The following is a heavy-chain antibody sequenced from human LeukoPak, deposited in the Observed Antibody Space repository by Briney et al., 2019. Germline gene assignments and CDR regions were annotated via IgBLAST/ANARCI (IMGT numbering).Heavy chain of an antibody. J-gene: IGHJ2*01. D-gene: IGHD3-22*01. V-gene: IGHV4-30-4*08. CDR3: AREYYYVSSGYYLRYFDL. Sequence: PSGTLSLTCTVSGGSISSGDYYWSWIRQPPGKGLEWIGYIYYSGSTYYNPSLKSRVTISVDTSKNQFSLKLSSVTAADTAVYYCAREYYYVSSGYYLRYFDLWGRGTLVTVSS. CDR1: GGSISSGDYY. CDR2: IYYSGST.